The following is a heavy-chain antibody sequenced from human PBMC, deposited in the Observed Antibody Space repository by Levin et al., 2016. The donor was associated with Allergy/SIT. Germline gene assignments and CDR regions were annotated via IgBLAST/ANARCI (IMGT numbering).Heavy chain of an antibody. J-gene: IGHJ4*02. D-gene: IGHD2-2*01. CDR3: ARDHISSTSCYDY. V-gene: IGHV3-30*04. CDR2: ISYDGSNK. Sequence: VRQAPGKGLEWVAIISYDGSNKYYADSVKGRFTISRDNSKNTLYLQMNSLRAEDTAVYYCARDHISSTSCYDYWGQGTLVTVSS.